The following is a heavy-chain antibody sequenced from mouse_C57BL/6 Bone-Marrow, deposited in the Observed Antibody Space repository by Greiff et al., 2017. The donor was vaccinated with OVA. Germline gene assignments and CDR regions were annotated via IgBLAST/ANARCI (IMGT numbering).Heavy chain of an antibody. CDR3: ARGELGYYAMDY. CDR1: GYAFSNSW. CDR2: IYPGDGDT. V-gene: IGHV1-82*01. Sequence: QVQLKESGPELVKPGASVKISCKASGYAFSNSWMNWVKQRPGKGLEWIGRIYPGDGDTNYNGKFKGKATLTADKSSSTAYMQLSSLTYEDSAVYYCARGELGYYAMDYWGQGTSVTVSS. J-gene: IGHJ4*01. D-gene: IGHD3-3*01.